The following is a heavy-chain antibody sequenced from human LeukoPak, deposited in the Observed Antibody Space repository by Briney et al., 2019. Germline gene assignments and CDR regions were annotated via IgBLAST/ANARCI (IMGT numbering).Heavy chain of an antibody. Sequence: ASVKVSCKASGYTFTGYYMHWGRQAPGQGLEWMGWINPNSGGTNYAQKFQGRVTMTRDTSISTAYMKLSRPRSDDTAVYYCARGAVVVPAAILDYWGQGTLVTVSS. CDR2: INPNSGGT. CDR1: GYTFTGYY. J-gene: IGHJ4*02. CDR3: ARGAVVVPAAILDY. V-gene: IGHV1-2*02. D-gene: IGHD2-2*01.